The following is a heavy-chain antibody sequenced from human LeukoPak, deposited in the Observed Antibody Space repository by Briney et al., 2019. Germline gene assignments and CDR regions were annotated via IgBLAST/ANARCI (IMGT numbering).Heavy chain of an antibody. V-gene: IGHV4-59*01. J-gene: IGHJ5*02. CDR3: ARDSVQMYNWFDP. Sequence: SETLSLTCTVSGGSISSYYWSWIRQPPGKGLEWIGYIYYSGSTNYNPSLKSRVTISVDTSKNQFSLKLSSVTAADTAVYYCARDSVQMYNWFDPWGQGTLVTVSS. CDR1: GGSISSYY. CDR2: IYYSGST.